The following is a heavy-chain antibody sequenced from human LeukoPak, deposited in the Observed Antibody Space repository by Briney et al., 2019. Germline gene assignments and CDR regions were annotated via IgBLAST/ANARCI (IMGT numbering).Heavy chain of an antibody. CDR3: ARDRQPTRYGGLDV. CDR1: GFTFSDHY. J-gene: IGHJ6*02. D-gene: IGHD3-16*01. CDR2: ISDSGDIV. Sequence: GGSLRLSCAASGFTFSDHYMSWMRQAPGKGLECVSVISDSGDIVYYADSVKGRFTISRDNAKKSLYLQMNSLGAEDTAVYFCARDRQPTRYGGLDVWGQGTTVIVSS. V-gene: IGHV3-11*01.